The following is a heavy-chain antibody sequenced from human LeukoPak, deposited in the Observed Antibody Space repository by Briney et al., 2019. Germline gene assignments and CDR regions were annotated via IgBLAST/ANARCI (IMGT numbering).Heavy chain of an antibody. J-gene: IGHJ4*02. V-gene: IGHV1-69*06. CDR2: IIPIFGTA. D-gene: IGHD6-19*01. Sequence: SVKVFCKASGGTFSSYAISWVRQAPGQGLEWMGGIIPIFGTANYAQKFQGRVTITADKSTSTAYMELSSLRSEDTAVYYCARDLPSPSGLRVDYFDYWGQGTLVTVSS. CDR1: GGTFSSYA. CDR3: ARDLPSPSGLRVDYFDY.